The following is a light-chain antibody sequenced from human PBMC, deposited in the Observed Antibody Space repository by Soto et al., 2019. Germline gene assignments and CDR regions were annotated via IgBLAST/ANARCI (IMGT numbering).Light chain of an antibody. V-gene: IGLV3-21*04. CDR3: QVWDSSSDLPHVV. CDR2: YDS. Sequence: SYELTQPTSVSVAPGKTARITCGGNNIGSKSVHWYQQKPGQAPVLVISYDSDRPSGIPERFSGSNPGNSATLTISRVEVGDEADYYCQVWDSSSDLPHVVFGGGTKLTVL. J-gene: IGLJ2*01. CDR1: NIGSKS.